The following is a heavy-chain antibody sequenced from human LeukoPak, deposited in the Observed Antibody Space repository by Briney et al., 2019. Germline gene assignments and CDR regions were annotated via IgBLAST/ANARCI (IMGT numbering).Heavy chain of an antibody. V-gene: IGHV3-21*01. CDR1: GFTFSSYS. D-gene: IGHD2-2*01. J-gene: IGHJ4*02. CDR2: ISSSSSYI. Sequence: GGSLRLSCAASGFTFSSYSMNWVRQAPGKGLEWVSSISSSSSYIYYADSVKGRFTISRDNAKNSLYLQMNSLRAEDTAVYYCARAGPAAKDYFDYWGQETLVTVSS. CDR3: ARAGPAAKDYFDY.